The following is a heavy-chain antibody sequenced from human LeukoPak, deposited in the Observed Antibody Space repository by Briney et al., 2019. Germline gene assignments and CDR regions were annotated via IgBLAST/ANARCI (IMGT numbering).Heavy chain of an antibody. J-gene: IGHJ4*02. CDR2: ISYDGSNK. D-gene: IGHD6-19*01. CDR3: ARDWVTHSSGWYGYYFDY. Sequence: PGGSLRLSCAASGFTFSSYSMNWVRQAPGKGLEWVAVISYDGSNKYYADSVKGRFTISRDNSKNTLYLQMNSLRAEDTAVYYCARDWVTHSSGWYGYYFDYWGQGTLVTVSS. V-gene: IGHV3-30*03. CDR1: GFTFSSYS.